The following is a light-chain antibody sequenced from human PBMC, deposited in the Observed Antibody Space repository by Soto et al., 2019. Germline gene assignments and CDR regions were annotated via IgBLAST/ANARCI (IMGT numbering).Light chain of an antibody. V-gene: IGKV1-5*02. CDR2: HAS. CDR1: QSISNW. Sequence: DIHMTQSPSTVPASVGDRVSIICRASQSISNWLAWYQQKPGTAPKVLIYHASNLQSGVPSRFSGSGSGTEFTLTISSLKPDDFATYYCQKYNSYSFGQGTKVDI. CDR3: QKYNSYS. J-gene: IGKJ1*01.